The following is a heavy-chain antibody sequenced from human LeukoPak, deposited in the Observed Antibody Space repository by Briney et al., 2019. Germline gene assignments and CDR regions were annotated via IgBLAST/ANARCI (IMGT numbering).Heavy chain of an antibody. CDR1: GFTFSSYS. CDR3: AKGLRGYRNFDY. Sequence: GGSLRLSCAASGFTFSSYSMNWVRQAPGKGLEWVSSISSSSSYIYYADSVKGRFTISRDNAKNSLYLQMNSLRAEDTAAYYCAKGLRGYRNFDYWGQGSLVTVSS. D-gene: IGHD5-12*01. J-gene: IGHJ4*02. CDR2: ISSSSSYI. V-gene: IGHV3-21*04.